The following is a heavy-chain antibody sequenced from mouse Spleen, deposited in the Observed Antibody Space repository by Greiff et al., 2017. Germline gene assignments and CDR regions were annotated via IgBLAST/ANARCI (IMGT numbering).Heavy chain of an antibody. V-gene: IGHV1-55*01. Sequence: QVQLQQPGAELVKPGASVKMSRKASGYTFTSYWITWVKQRPGQGLEWIGDIYPGSGSTNYNEKFKSKATLTVDTSSSTAYMQLSSLTSEDSAVYYCARKELGPYYAMDYWGQGTSVTVSS. CDR3: ARKELGPYYAMDY. CDR1: GYTFTSYW. D-gene: IGHD4-1*01. J-gene: IGHJ4*01. CDR2: IYPGSGST.